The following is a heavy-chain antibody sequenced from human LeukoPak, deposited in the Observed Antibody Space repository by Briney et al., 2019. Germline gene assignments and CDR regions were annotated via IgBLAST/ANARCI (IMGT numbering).Heavy chain of an antibody. V-gene: IGHV3-23*01. CDR1: GFIFSSYA. CDR3: GNEGHDDREYYFDY. J-gene: IGHJ4*02. Sequence: GASLRLCCAASGFIFSSYAMCCVRHPPGKGLEWVSAISGSGGSTYYADSVKGRFTISRDNSKNTLYLQMNSLRAEDTAVYYCGNEGHDDREYYFDYWGQGTLVTVSS. CDR2: ISGSGGST. D-gene: IGHD5-12*01.